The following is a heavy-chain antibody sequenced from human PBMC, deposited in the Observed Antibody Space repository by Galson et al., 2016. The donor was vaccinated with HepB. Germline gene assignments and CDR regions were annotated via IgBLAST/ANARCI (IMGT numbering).Heavy chain of an antibody. CDR2: IYNNVNT. D-gene: IGHD6-6*01. J-gene: IGHJ4*02. CDR3: ARQIIAAASTGGFFDN. CDR1: GGSISSGDDY. V-gene: IGHV4-31*03. Sequence: TLSLTCSVSGGSISSGDDYWTWIRHRPGKGLEWIGYIYNNVNTYYNPSLKSRLTISVDRSKNQFSLNLHSVTGADTAVYYCARQIIAAASTGGFFDNWGQGILVSVSS.